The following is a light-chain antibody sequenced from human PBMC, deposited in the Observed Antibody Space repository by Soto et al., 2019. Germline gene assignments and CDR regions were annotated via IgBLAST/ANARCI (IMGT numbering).Light chain of an antibody. CDR2: AAS. V-gene: IGKV1-39*01. CDR1: QSITNY. J-gene: IGKJ1*01. CDR3: QQSYITPWT. Sequence: DIQMTQSTSSLSASVGDRVTITCRASQSITNYLNWYQQKPGKAPNLLIYAASSLQSGVPSRFSGSGSGTDFTLTISSLQPEAFATYYCQQSYITPWTFGQGTTVGIK.